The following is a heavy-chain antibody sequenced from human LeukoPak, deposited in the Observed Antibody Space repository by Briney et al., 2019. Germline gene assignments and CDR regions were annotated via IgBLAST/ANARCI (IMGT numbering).Heavy chain of an antibody. CDR3: ATVRGYSGFALLH. D-gene: IGHD5-12*01. CDR1: GGSISNYY. V-gene: IGHV4-59*01. J-gene: IGHJ4*02. Sequence: SETLSLTCTVSGGSISNYYWSWIRQPPGKGLEWIGYIYYSGITNYNPSLKSRVTISVDTSKNQFSLKLSSVTTADTAIYYYATVRGYSGFALLHWGQGTLVTVSS. CDR2: IYYSGIT.